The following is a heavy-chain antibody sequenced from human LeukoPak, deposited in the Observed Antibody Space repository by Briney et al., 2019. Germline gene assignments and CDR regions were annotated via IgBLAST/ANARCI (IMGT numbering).Heavy chain of an antibody. Sequence: SVKVSCKASGGTFSNYAISWVRQAPGQGLEWMGGIIPIFDTADYAQKFQGRLTITADESTSTAYMELSSLRAEDTAVYYCARDRITMVRGARGRWFDPWGQGTLVTVSS. D-gene: IGHD3-10*01. CDR3: ARDRITMVRGARGRWFDP. CDR2: IIPIFDTA. V-gene: IGHV1-69*13. J-gene: IGHJ5*02. CDR1: GGTFSNYA.